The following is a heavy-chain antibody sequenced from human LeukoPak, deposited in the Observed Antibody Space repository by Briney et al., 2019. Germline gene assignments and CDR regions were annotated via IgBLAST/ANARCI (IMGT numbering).Heavy chain of an antibody. Sequence: GESLKISCKGSGYSFASYWIGWVRQMPGKGLEWMGIIYPGDSDARYSPSFQGQVTTSAGKSISTSYLQWSNVKASDTAMYYCARVNTAVFDYWGQGTLVTVSS. CDR2: IYPGDSDA. CDR3: ARVNTAVFDY. CDR1: GYSFASYW. V-gene: IGHV5-51*01. J-gene: IGHJ4*02. D-gene: IGHD5-18*01.